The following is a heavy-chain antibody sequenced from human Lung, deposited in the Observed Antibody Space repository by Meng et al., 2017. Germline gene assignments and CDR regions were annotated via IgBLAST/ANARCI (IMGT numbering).Heavy chain of an antibody. J-gene: IGHJ4*02. Sequence: QVKVLQWAPGLLRPSENLSLTGPFYGGSISGSYWSWIRQSPAKGLEWIGKINHGGSTNYNPSLESRVTNSVDTTKNQFSLRLTSMTVADTAVYYCARERHSTIIRGVIDFWGQGALVTVSS. CDR3: ARERHSTIIRGVIDF. CDR2: INHGGST. CDR1: GGSISGSY. V-gene: IGHV4-34*01. D-gene: IGHD3-10*01.